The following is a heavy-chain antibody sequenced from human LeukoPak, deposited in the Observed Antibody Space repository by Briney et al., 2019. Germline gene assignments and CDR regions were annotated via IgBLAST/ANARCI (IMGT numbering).Heavy chain of an antibody. D-gene: IGHD4-11*01. V-gene: IGHV4-34*01. CDR2: INHSGST. CDR3: ARDYRSWFDP. Sequence: SETLSLTCAVYGGSFSGYYWSWIRQPPGKGLEWIGEINHSGSTNYNPSLKSRVAISVDTSKNQFSLKLCSVTAADTAVYYCARDYRSWFDPWGQGTLVTVSS. J-gene: IGHJ5*02. CDR1: GGSFSGYY.